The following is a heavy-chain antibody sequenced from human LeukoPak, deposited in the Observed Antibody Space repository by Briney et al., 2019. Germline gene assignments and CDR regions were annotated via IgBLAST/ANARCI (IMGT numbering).Heavy chain of an antibody. D-gene: IGHD1-26*01. CDR1: GFTLSSYV. J-gene: IGHJ3*02. Sequence: GGSLRLSCAASGFTLSSYVMSWVRQAPGKGLEWVSGISGSGGSTYYADSVKGRFTISRDNSKNTLYLQMNSLRAEDTAVYYCAKVLLRWELNDAFDIWGQGTMVTVSS. CDR3: AKVLLRWELNDAFDI. V-gene: IGHV3-23*01. CDR2: ISGSGGST.